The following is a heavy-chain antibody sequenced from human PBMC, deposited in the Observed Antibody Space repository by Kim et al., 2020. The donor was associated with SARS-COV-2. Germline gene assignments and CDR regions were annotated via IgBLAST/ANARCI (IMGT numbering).Heavy chain of an antibody. CDR3: ARDDVAAAGTVLFY. Sequence: GGSLRLSCAASGFTFSSYGMHWVRQAPGKGLEWVAVIWYDGSNKYYADSVKGRFTISRDNSKNTLYLQMNSLRAEDTAVYYCARDDVAAAGTVLFYWGQGTLVTVSS. CDR2: IWYDGSNK. D-gene: IGHD6-13*01. CDR1: GFTFSSYG. V-gene: IGHV3-33*01. J-gene: IGHJ4*02.